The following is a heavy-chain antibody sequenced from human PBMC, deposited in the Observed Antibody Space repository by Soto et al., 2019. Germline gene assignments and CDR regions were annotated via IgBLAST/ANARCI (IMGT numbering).Heavy chain of an antibody. D-gene: IGHD3-22*01. CDR1: GYRFNDNW. V-gene: IGHV5-51*01. CDR3: ARTAYGEYYDSTGYYYNF. J-gene: IGHJ4*01. Sequence: PGESLKISCKTSGYRFNDNWIAWVRRMPGKGLEWMGTIYPGDFETRYGPSFQGQVTISADKSTTTVYLQWSALKASDTAMYYCARTAYGEYYDSTGYYYNFWGQGTLVTVSS. CDR2: IYPGDFET.